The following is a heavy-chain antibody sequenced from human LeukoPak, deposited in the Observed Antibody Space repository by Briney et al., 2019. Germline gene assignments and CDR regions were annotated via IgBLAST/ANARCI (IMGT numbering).Heavy chain of an antibody. V-gene: IGHV1-2*02. CDR2: INPNSGGT. D-gene: IGHD2-21*02. CDR1: GYTFTCYY. Sequence: GASVKVSCKASGYTFTCYYMHWVRQAPGQGLEWMGWINPNSGGTNYAQKFQGRVTMTRDTSISTAYMELSRLRSDDTAVYYCARLACCGGDCPYYYYYGMDVWGQGTTVTVSS. CDR3: ARLACCGGDCPYYYYYGMDV. J-gene: IGHJ6*02.